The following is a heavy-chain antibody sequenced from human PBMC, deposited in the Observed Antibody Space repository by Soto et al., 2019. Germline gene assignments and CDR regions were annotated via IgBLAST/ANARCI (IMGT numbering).Heavy chain of an antibody. V-gene: IGHV3-21*01. Sequence: GGSLRLSCAASGFTFSSYSMNWVRQAPGKGLEWVSPISSSSSYIYYADSVKGRFTISRDNAKNSLYLQMNSLRAEDTAMYYCASWGHIVPVSPTDFDHWGEGTLVTVSS. CDR2: ISSSSSYI. CDR3: ASWGHIVPVSPTDFDH. D-gene: IGHD2-21*01. CDR1: GFTFSSYS. J-gene: IGHJ4*02.